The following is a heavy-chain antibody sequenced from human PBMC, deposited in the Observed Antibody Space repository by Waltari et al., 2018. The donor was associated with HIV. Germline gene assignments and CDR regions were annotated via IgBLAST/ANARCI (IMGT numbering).Heavy chain of an antibody. CDR1: GGSISSSNYY. J-gene: IGHJ4*02. CDR2: IYYSGST. Sequence: QLQLQESGPGLVKPSETLSLTCTVSGGSISSSNYYWGWISQPPGKGLEWIGSIYYSGSTYYNPSLKSRVTISVHTSKNQFSLKLSSVTAADTAVYYCARVQYGAIDYWGQGTLVTVSS. V-gene: IGHV4-39*07. CDR3: ARVQYGAIDY. D-gene: IGHD4-4*01.